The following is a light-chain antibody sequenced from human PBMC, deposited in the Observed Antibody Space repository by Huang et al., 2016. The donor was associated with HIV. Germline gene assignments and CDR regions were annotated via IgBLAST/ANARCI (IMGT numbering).Light chain of an antibody. CDR2: GAS. Sequence: EIVLTQSPGTLSLSPGERATISCRARQSVSSSYLAWYHQKPGQAPRLLIYGASSRATGIPDRFSGSGSGTDFTLTISRLEPEDFAVYYCQQYGSSRIFTFGPGTKVDIK. J-gene: IGKJ3*01. CDR1: QSVSSSY. V-gene: IGKV3-20*01. CDR3: QQYGSSRIFT.